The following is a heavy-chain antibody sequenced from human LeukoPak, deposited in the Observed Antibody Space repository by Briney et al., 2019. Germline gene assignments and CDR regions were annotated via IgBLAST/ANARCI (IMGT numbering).Heavy chain of an antibody. CDR1: GGSFSGYY. D-gene: IGHD3-16*02. J-gene: IGHJ4*02. Sequence: SETLSLTCAVYGGSFSGYYWSWIRQPPGKGLEWIGEINHSGSTNYNPSLKSRVTISVDTSKNQFSLKLSSVTAADTAVYYCARGKGTLTRPPRPCDYVWGSYRFWYFDYWGQGTLVTVSS. CDR3: ARGKGTLTRPPRPCDYVWGSYRFWYFDY. CDR2: INHSGST. V-gene: IGHV4-34*01.